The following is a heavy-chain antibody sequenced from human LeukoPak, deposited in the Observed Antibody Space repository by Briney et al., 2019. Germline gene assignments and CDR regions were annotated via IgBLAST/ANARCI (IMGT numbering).Heavy chain of an antibody. D-gene: IGHD3-22*01. CDR1: GGSISSGGYS. J-gene: IGHJ5*02. V-gene: IGHV4-30-2*01. CDR3: ARGLLDYYDSSEHWSDP. Sequence: SETLSLTCAVSGGSISSGGYSWGWIRQPPGKGLEWIGYIYHSGSTYYNPSLKSRVTISVDRSKNQFSLKLSSVTAADTAVYYCARGLLDYYDSSEHWSDPWRQGTLVTVSS. CDR2: IYHSGST.